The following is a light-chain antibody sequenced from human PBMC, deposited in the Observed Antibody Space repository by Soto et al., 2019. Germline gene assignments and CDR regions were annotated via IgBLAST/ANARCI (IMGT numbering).Light chain of an antibody. CDR2: GAS. J-gene: IGKJ4*01. V-gene: IGKV3-15*01. Sequence: EIVMTQSPATLSVSPGERATLSCRASQSVSSNLAWYQQKPGQAPRLLIYGASTRATGIPARFSGCGSGTEFTLTISSLQSEDFAVYYCQQYNNSTLTFGGGTKVEIK. CDR1: QSVSSN. CDR3: QQYNNSTLT.